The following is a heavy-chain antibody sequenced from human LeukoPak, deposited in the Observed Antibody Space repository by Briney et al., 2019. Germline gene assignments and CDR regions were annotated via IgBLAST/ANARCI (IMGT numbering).Heavy chain of an antibody. J-gene: IGHJ4*02. CDR2: INHSGST. D-gene: IGHD6-13*01. CDR3: ARAAAGLYYFDY. CDR1: GGSFSGYY. V-gene: IGHV4-34*01. Sequence: SETLSLTCAVYGGSFSGYYWSWIRQPPGKGLEWIGEINHSGSTNYNPSLKSRVTISVDTSKNQFSLKLSSVTAADTAVYYCARAAAGLYYFDYWGQGTLVTVSS.